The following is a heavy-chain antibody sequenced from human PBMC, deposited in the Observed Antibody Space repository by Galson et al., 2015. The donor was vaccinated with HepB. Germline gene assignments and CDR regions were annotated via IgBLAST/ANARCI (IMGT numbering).Heavy chain of an antibody. Sequence: SVKVSCKASGYTFTGYYMHWVRQAPGQGLEWMGWINPNSGVKDYAQNFQGRVTMTRDTSISTAYMELNSLRSDDTAVYYCARENWIYDYWGQGTLVTVSS. V-gene: IGHV1-2*02. J-gene: IGHJ4*02. CDR2: INPNSGVK. CDR3: ARENWIYDY. CDR1: GYTFTGYY. D-gene: IGHD1-7*01.